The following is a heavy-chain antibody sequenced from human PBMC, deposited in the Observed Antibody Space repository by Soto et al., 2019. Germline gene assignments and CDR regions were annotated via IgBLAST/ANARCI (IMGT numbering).Heavy chain of an antibody. D-gene: IGHD6-19*01. Sequence: PGGSLRLSCAASGFTFSSYGMHWVRQAPGKGLEWVAVISYDGSNKYYADSVKGRFTISRDNSKNTLYLQMNSLRAEDTAVYYCARRDGLYSSGWSDDAFVIWGQGTMVTVSS. V-gene: IGHV3-30*03. J-gene: IGHJ3*02. CDR3: ARRDGLYSSGWSDDAFVI. CDR2: ISYDGSNK. CDR1: GFTFSSYG.